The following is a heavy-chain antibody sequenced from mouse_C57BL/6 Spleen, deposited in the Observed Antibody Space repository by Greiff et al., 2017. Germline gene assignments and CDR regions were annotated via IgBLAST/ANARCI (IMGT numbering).Heavy chain of an antibody. CDR1: GYSITSGYF. CDR3: ARADDSNSRFDY. D-gene: IGHD2-5*01. CDR2: IPYDGSN. J-gene: IGHJ2*01. Sequence: VQLQESGPGLVKPSPSLSLSCSVTGYSITSGYFWNWIRQFPGNQLECMGYIPYDGSNNYNPSLKNPIPITRNTSKNQFFLQLNPVTTEDAATYYCARADDSNSRFDYWGQGTTLTVSS. V-gene: IGHV3-6*01.